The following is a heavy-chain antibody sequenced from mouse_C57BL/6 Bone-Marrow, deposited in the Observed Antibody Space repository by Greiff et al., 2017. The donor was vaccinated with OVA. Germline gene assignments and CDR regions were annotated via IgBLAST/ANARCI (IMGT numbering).Heavy chain of an antibody. CDR1: GFTFSDAW. CDR2: IRNKANNHAT. D-gene: IGHD2-3*01. Sequence: EVKLEESGGGLVQPGGSMKLSCAASGFTFSDAWMDWVRQSPEEGLEWVAEIRNKANNHATYYAESVKGRFTISRDESKSRVYLQMNSLRAEDTGIYYCTSSLMYYFDYWGQGTTLTVSS. V-gene: IGHV6-6*01. J-gene: IGHJ2*01. CDR3: TSSLMYYFDY.